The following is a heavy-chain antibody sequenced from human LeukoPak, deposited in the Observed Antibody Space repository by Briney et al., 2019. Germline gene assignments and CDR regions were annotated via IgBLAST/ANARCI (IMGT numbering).Heavy chain of an antibody. CDR3: ARDSLYDSTGYDAFDI. V-gene: IGHV4-34*01. CDR2: INHSGST. D-gene: IGHD3-22*01. Sequence: PSETLSLTCAVYGGSLSGYYWSWIRQPPGKGLEWIGEINHSGSTNYNPSLKSRVTISVDTSKNQFSLKLSSVTAADTAVYYCARDSLYDSTGYDAFDIWGPGTMVTVSS. CDR1: GGSLSGYY. J-gene: IGHJ3*02.